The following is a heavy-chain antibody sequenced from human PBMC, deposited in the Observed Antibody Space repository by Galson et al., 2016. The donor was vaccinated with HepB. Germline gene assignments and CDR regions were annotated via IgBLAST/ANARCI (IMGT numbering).Heavy chain of an antibody. CDR2: ITRDGSQI. Sequence: SLRLSCAASGFSFSDYWMHWVRQAPGKGLEWVANITRDGSQIYYYDSVKGRFTISRDNSKNTLYLQMNSLRADDTAVYYCARPGIADYYDRRALDIWGQGTMVTVSS. V-gene: IGHV3-7*01. D-gene: IGHD3-22*01. CDR3: ARPGIADYYDRRALDI. CDR1: GFSFSDYW. J-gene: IGHJ3*02.